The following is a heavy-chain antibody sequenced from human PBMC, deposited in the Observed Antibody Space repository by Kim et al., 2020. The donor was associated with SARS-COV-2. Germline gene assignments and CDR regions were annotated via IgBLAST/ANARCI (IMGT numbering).Heavy chain of an antibody. CDR1: GFTLSNYA. CDR3: AKDAQLELIMDNWFDA. Sequence: GGSLRLSCAASGFTLSNYAMNWVRQAPGKGLEWVSVISGSGGSTYYADSVKGRFTISRDSSKNTLYLQMNSLRPEDTAVYYCAKDAQLELIMDNWFDAWGQGTLVTVSS. V-gene: IGHV3-23*01. CDR2: ISGSGGST. J-gene: IGHJ5*02. D-gene: IGHD1-1*01.